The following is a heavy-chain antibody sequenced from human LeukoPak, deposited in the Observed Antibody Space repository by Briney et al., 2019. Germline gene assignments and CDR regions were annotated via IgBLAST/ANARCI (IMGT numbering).Heavy chain of an antibody. CDR1: GYTFTNYG. Sequence: GASVKVSCKASGYTFTNYGFSWVRQAPGQGLEWMGWISAYNGNTISAQKLQGRVTMTTDTSTSTAYMELRSLRSDDTAVYYCRIAAAAHAFDIWGQGTMVTVSS. CDR3: RIAAAAHAFDI. CDR2: ISAYNGNT. D-gene: IGHD6-13*01. V-gene: IGHV1-18*01. J-gene: IGHJ3*02.